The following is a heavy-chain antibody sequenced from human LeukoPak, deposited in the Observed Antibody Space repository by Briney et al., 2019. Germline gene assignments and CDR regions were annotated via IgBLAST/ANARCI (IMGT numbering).Heavy chain of an antibody. J-gene: IGHJ4*02. V-gene: IGHV4-59*01. Sequence: PSETLSLTFTVSGGSNYWSWIRQPPGKGLEWIGYIHYSGSTSYNPSLKSRVTISIDTSKNQFSLKLTSVSAADTAIYYCATDNSGWPPLADWGQGALVTVSS. CDR3: ATDNSGWPPLAD. CDR1: GGSNY. CDR2: IHYSGST. D-gene: IGHD6-19*01.